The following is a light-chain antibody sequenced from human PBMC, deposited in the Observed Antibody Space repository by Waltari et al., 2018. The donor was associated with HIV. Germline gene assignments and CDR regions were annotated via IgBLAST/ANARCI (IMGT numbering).Light chain of an antibody. J-gene: IGLJ3*02. CDR3: QSYDIRLSGLWV. Sequence: SVLTQPTSVSGAPGQGVTITCTGNNSNIGAPSAAHWYRQSPGTAPKLVIYGDSIRPSGVPDRFSGSRSGASVSLDITGLRAEDEGDYYCQSYDIRLSGLWVFGGGTKLTVL. CDR1: NSNIGAPSA. V-gene: IGLV1-40*01. CDR2: GDS.